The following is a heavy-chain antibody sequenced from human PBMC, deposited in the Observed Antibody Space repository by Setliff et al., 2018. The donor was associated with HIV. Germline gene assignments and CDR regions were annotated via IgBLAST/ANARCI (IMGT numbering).Heavy chain of an antibody. J-gene: IGHJ6*03. CDR2: IYHKKRT. D-gene: IGHD3-3*01. Sequence: NPSETLSLTCAVSGYSISSGYSWGWIRQPPGKGLEWTGSIYHKKRTNYNPSLKSRVTISVDTSENQFSLKLSSVTAADTAVYYCAIFHYYYYYMDVWGKGTTVTVSS. V-gene: IGHV4-38-2*01. CDR3: AIFHYYYYYMDV. CDR1: GYSISSGYS.